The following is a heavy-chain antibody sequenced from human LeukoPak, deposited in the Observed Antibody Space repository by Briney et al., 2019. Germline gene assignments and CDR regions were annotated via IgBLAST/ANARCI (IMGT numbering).Heavy chain of an antibody. CDR2: IRSDGSDK. V-gene: IGHV3-30*02. CDR3: AKNDVAAAGQIDY. J-gene: IGHJ4*02. Sequence: GGSLRLSCAASGFAFSNYGMHWVRQAPGKGLEWVAFIRSDGSDKYNVDSVKGRFTISRDNSKNTQYLQMNSLRAEDTAVYYCAKNDVAAAGQIDYWGQGTLVTVSS. D-gene: IGHD6-13*01. CDR1: GFAFSNYG.